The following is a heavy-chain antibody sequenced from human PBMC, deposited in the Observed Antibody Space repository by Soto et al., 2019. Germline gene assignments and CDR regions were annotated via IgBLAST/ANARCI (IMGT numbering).Heavy chain of an antibody. CDR1: GYTFTSYD. J-gene: IGHJ5*02. V-gene: IGHV1-8*01. Sequence: QVQLMQSGAEVKKPGASVKVSCKASGYTFTSYDINWVRQATGQGLEWMGWMNPNSGNTGYAQKFQGRVTMTRNTSISTAYMELSSLRSEDTAVYYCARRLRWKYNWFDPWRQGTLVTVSS. CDR2: MNPNSGNT. CDR3: ARRLRWKYNWFDP. D-gene: IGHD4-17*01.